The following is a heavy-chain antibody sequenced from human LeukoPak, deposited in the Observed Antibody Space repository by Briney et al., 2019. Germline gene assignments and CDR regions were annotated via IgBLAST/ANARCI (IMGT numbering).Heavy chain of an antibody. D-gene: IGHD6-25*01. J-gene: IGHJ5*02. CDR1: GGSISSYY. CDR3: ARQSGRIIWFDP. Sequence: SETLSLTCTVSGGSISSYYWSWIRQPPGKGLEWIGYIYYSGSTNYNPSLKSRVTISVDTSKNQFSLKLSSVTAADTAVYYCARQSGRIIWFDPWGQGTLVTVSS. CDR2: IYYSGST. V-gene: IGHV4-59*08.